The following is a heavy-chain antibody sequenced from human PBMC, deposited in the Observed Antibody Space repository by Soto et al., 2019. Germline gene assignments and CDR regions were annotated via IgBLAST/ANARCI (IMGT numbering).Heavy chain of an antibody. CDR3: ARVDIVVVVAAD. J-gene: IGHJ4*02. CDR1: GYTFTSYG. Sequence: PSVKVSCKASGYTFTSYGISWVRQAPGQGLEWMGWISAYNGNTNYAQKLQGRVTMTTDTSTSTAYMELRSLRSDDTAVYYCARVDIVVVVAADWGQGTLVTVSS. V-gene: IGHV1-18*01. D-gene: IGHD2-15*01. CDR2: ISAYNGNT.